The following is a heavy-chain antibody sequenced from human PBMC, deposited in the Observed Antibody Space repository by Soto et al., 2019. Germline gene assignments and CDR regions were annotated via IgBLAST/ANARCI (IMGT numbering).Heavy chain of an antibody. D-gene: IGHD2-2*01. Sequence: PGGSLRLSCAASGFTFSDYYMSWIRQAPGKGLEWVSYISSSGSTIYYADSVKGRFTISRDNAKNSLYLQMNSLRAEDTAVYYCARFSCSSTSCYGGALLGFDYWGQGTLVTVSS. CDR1: GFTFSDYY. V-gene: IGHV3-11*01. J-gene: IGHJ4*02. CDR2: ISSSGSTI. CDR3: ARFSCSSTSCYGGALLGFDY.